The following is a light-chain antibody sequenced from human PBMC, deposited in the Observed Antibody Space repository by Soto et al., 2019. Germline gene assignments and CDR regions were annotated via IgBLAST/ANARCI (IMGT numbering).Light chain of an antibody. CDR3: MQSYSFPLS. CDR2: EVS. J-gene: IGKJ4*01. Sequence: DIVLTQTPLSLSVTPGQPASISCKSSQSLLFTDGKTYLSWYMQKPGKPPQLLIYEVSNRMSVVRDRLTCSGSVLDCTVRCRREEAEDVVLYFRMQSYSFPLSCGGGTKVEI. V-gene: IGKV2D-29*01. CDR1: QSLLFTDGKTY.